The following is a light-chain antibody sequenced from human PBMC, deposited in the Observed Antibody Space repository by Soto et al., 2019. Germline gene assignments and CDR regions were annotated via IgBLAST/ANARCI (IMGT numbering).Light chain of an antibody. J-gene: IGKJ1*01. Sequence: EIVLTQSPGTLSLSPGERATLSCRAIQSVSVYLDWYQQKPGQAPRLLISDASNRATGIPARFSGSGSGTDFTLTISSLEPEDFAVYYCQQRSNWPRSWTFGQGTKV. CDR2: DAS. V-gene: IGKV3-11*01. CDR3: QQRSNWPRSWT. CDR1: QSVSVY.